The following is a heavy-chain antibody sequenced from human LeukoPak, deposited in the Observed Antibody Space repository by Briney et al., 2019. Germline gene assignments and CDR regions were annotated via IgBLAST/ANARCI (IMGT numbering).Heavy chain of an antibody. CDR3: VGSLIHDSSYYYYAY. Sequence: GESLKISCKGSGYSFTSYWIGWVRQMPGKGLEWMGIIYPADSDTRYSPSFQGHVTISADKSISTAYLQWSSLKASDTAIYYCVGSLIHDSSYYYYAYWGQGTLVTVSS. V-gene: IGHV5-51*01. J-gene: IGHJ4*02. CDR2: IYPADSDT. CDR1: GYSFTSYW. D-gene: IGHD3-22*01.